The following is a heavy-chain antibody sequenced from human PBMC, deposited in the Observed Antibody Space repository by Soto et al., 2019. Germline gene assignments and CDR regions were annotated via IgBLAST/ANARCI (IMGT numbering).Heavy chain of an antibody. CDR2: VSAYEGST. CDR3: ARDVGHYSDGNGYKIYFDC. Sequence: QVQLVPSGAEVKKPGASVKVSCKVAGYTFTNYGISWVRQTPGQGLEWMGWVSAYEGSTNYAQKLQGRVTMTTDPSTSTAYMELRSLRSADTAVYYCARDVGHYSDGNGYKIYFDCWFQGNLVTISS. J-gene: IGHJ4*02. CDR1: GYTFTNYG. D-gene: IGHD3-22*01. V-gene: IGHV1-18*01.